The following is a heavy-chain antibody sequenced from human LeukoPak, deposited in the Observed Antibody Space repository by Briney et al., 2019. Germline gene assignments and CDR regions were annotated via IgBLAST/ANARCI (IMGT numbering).Heavy chain of an antibody. CDR1: GDSPSNYY. J-gene: IGHJ4*02. CDR2: VYYTGRT. Sequence: PSETLSLTCTLAGDSPSNYYSSWIRHPPRKWLGWIGFVYYTGRTNYKTSLKSRVTISIDPSKNQFSLQMSSVTPADTAVYYCARDRQLERRGIDYWGQGALVTVSS. D-gene: IGHD1-1*01. CDR3: ARDRQLERRGIDY. V-gene: IGHV4-59*01.